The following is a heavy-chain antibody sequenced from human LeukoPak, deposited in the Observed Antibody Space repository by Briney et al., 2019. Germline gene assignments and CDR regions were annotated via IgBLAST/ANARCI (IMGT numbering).Heavy chain of an antibody. J-gene: IGHJ4*02. V-gene: IGHV4-61*02. CDR1: GGSLSSGSYY. D-gene: IGHD3-22*01. Sequence: SETLSLTYTVSGGSLSSGSYYWSWIRQPAGKGLEWIGRIYTSGSTNYNPSLKSRVTISVDTSKNQFSLKLSSVTAADTAVYYCARDGYYDSSGYSWGQGTLVTVSS. CDR2: IYTSGST. CDR3: ARDGYYDSSGYS.